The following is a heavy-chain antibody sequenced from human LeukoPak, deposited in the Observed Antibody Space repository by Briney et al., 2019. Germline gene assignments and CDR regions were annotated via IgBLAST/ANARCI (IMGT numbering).Heavy chain of an antibody. CDR3: ARDAYYYGSGSYTDYYYYYGMDV. D-gene: IGHD3-10*01. CDR1: GYTFTSYY. Sequence: GASVKVSCTASGYTFTSYYMHWVRQAPGQGLEWMGIINPSGGSTSYAQKFQGRVTMTRDTSMSTVYMELSSLRSEDTAVYYCARDAYYYGSGSYTDYYYYYGMDVWGQGTTVTVSS. J-gene: IGHJ6*02. V-gene: IGHV1-46*01. CDR2: INPSGGST.